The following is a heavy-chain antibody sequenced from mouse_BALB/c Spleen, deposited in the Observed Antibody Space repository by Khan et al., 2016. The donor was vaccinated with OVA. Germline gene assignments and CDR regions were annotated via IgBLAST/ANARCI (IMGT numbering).Heavy chain of an antibody. CDR2: IYPGNSDT. V-gene: IGHV1-5*01. Sequence: VQLQQSGTVLARPGTSVKMSCKASGYTFTSYWMHWVKQRPGQGLEWIGAIYPGNSDTSYNQKFKGKAKLTAATSTSTANLELGSLTNEDSAVYYCTRFGYLFAYWGQGTLVTVSS. CDR1: GYTFTSYW. J-gene: IGHJ3*01. D-gene: IGHD2-2*01. CDR3: TRFGYLFAY.